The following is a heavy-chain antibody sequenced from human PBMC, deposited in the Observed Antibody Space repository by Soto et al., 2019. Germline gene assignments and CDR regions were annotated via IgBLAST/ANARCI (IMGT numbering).Heavy chain of an antibody. D-gene: IGHD5-18*01. CDR3: AADREGDTAMGYYYYGMDV. J-gene: IGHJ6*02. Sequence: ASVKVSCKASGFTFTSSAVQWVRQARGQRLEWIGWIVVGSGNTNYAQKFQERVTITRDMSTSTAYMELSSLRSEDTAVYYCAADREGDTAMGYYYYGMDVWGQGTTVTV. V-gene: IGHV1-58*01. CDR2: IVVGSGNT. CDR1: GFTFTSSA.